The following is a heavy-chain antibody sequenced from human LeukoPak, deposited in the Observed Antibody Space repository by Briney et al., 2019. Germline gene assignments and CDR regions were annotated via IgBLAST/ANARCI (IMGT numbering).Heavy chain of an antibody. J-gene: IGHJ4*02. V-gene: IGHV1-18*04. CDR2: ISAYNGNT. CDR1: GYTFTSYG. D-gene: IGHD3-9*01. Sequence: ASVKVSCKASGYTFTSYGISWVRQAPGQGLEWMGWISAYNGNTNYAQKLQGRVTMTTDTSTSTAYMELRGLRSDDTAVYYCARAFGRYYDILTGYYPHWGQGTLVTVSS. CDR3: ARAFGRYYDILTGYYPH.